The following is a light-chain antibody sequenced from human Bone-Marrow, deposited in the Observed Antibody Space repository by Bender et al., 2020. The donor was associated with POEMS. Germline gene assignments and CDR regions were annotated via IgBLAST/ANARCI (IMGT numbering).Light chain of an antibody. V-gene: IGLV3-21*02. CDR1: NTGSKN. CDR3: QVWDSSSHHEV. Sequence: SYVLTQPPSVSVAPGQTARLTCWGNNTGSKNVHWYRQTPGQAPVLVVHDDHERPAGIPERFAGSNSGNTATLAISRVEAGDEGDYFCQVWDSSSHHEVFGGGTQVTVL. J-gene: IGLJ3*02. CDR2: DDH.